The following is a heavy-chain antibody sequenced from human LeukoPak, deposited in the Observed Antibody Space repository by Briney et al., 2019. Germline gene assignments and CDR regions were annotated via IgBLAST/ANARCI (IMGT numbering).Heavy chain of an antibody. V-gene: IGHV4-4*02. J-gene: IGHJ4*02. D-gene: IGHD1-14*01. CDR1: LDSTTSNF. Sequence: PSETLSLTCTVSLDSTTSNFWSWVRQPPGKGLEWIGEIHRSGSPNYNPSLQSRVTISIDRSRNQIVLELSSVTAADTAVYYCAREILGGFNPGAYWGQGTLVPASS. CDR3: AREILGGFNPGAY. CDR2: IHRSGSP.